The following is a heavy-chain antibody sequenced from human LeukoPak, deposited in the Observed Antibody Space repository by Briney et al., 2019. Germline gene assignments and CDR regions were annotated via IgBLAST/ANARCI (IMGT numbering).Heavy chain of an antibody. Sequence: GGSLRLSCAASGFTFSSYDMHWVRQATGKGLEWVSAINSAGDTYYPGSVKGRFSISRENAKNSLYLQMNSLRAGDTAVYFCARASEWGMDVRGQGTTVIVSS. CDR3: ARASEWGMDV. J-gene: IGHJ6*02. CDR2: INSAGDT. V-gene: IGHV3-13*04. D-gene: IGHD3-3*01. CDR1: GFTFSSYD.